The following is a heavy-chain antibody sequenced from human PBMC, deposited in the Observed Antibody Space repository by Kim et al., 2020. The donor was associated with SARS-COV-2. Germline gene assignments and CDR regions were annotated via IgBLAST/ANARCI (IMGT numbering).Heavy chain of an antibody. J-gene: IGHJ6*02. CDR1: GFTFSSYA. CDR3: ARDRSYGDYAEMDV. Sequence: GGSLRLSCAASGFTFSSYAMHWVRQAPGKGLEWVAVISYDGSNKYYADSVKGRFTISRDNSKNTLYLQMNSLRAEDTAVYYCARDRSYGDYAEMDVWGQGTTVTVSS. CDR2: ISYDGSNK. D-gene: IGHD4-17*01. V-gene: IGHV3-30-3*01.